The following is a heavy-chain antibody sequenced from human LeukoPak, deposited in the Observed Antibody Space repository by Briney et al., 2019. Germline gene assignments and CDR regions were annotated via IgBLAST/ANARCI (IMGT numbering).Heavy chain of an antibody. D-gene: IGHD3-22*01. Sequence: KPSETLSLTCTVSGGSVSSGSYYWSWIRQPPGKGLEWIGYIYYSGSTNYNPSLKSRVTISVDTSKNQFSLKLSSVTAADTAVYYCASIRPGIRYYYDSSGLNDYWGQGTLVTVSS. V-gene: IGHV4-61*01. CDR2: IYYSGST. J-gene: IGHJ4*02. CDR3: ASIRPGIRYYYDSSGLNDY. CDR1: GGSVSSGSYY.